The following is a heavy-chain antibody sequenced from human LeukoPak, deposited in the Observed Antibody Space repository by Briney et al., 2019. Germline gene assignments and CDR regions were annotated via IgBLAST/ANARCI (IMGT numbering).Heavy chain of an antibody. Sequence: GRSLRLSCAASGFTFSSYSMNWVRQAPGKGLEWVSYISSSSTIYYADSVKGRFTISRDNAKNSLYLQMNSLRDEDTAVYYCARDPRLAAAVTFDYWGQGTLVTVAS. J-gene: IGHJ4*02. V-gene: IGHV3-48*02. CDR2: ISSSSTI. CDR3: ARDPRLAAAVTFDY. CDR1: GFTFSSYS. D-gene: IGHD6-13*01.